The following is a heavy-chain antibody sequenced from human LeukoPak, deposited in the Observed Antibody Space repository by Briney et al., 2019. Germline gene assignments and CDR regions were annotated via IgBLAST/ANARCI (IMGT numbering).Heavy chain of an antibody. V-gene: IGHV3-48*03. CDR2: ISSSGSTI. J-gene: IGHJ4*02. CDR3: ARVFPGIAAAANY. Sequence: PGGSLRLSCAAPGFTFSSYEMNWVRQAPGKWLEWVSYISSSGSTIYYADSVKGRFTISRDNAKNSLYLQMNSLRAEDTAVYYCARVFPGIAAAANYWGQGTLVTVSS. D-gene: IGHD6-13*01. CDR1: GFTFSSYE.